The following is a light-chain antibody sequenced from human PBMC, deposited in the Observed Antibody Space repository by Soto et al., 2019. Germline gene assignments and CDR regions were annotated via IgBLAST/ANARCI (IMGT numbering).Light chain of an antibody. CDR3: QQYYTYPWT. J-gene: IGKJ1*01. CDR2: RAS. V-gene: IGKV1-5*03. Sequence: DIQMTQSPSALSASVGDRVTITCQASQTISNWLAWYQQKPGKAPKLLIYRASSLGGGVPSRFSGSGSGTEFTLTITSLQPDDFVTYYCQQYYTYPWTFGQGTKVEIK. CDR1: QTISNW.